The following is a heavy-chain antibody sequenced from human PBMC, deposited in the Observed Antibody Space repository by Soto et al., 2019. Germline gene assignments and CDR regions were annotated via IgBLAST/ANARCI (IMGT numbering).Heavy chain of an antibody. CDR3: ARTRNGGVADSFDS. J-gene: IGHJ5*01. D-gene: IGHD3-3*01. CDR1: GFTFSRYA. Sequence: GWSLRLSCAASGFTFSRYAIHWVRLTPGRGLEWVLAISRDGSYIYYTDSVKGRFTVSRDNSKNTVFVQMNRLIPDDTALYFCARTRNGGVADSFDSWGQGTRVTVSS. CDR2: ISRDGSYI. V-gene: IGHV3-30*04.